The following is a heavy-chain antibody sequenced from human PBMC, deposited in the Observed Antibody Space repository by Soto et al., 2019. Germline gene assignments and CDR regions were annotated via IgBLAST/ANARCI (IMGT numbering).Heavy chain of an antibody. CDR3: ARVVFFVILPRPNSILF. CDR2: FDPEDGET. CDR1: GYTLTELS. D-gene: IGHD3-16*02. Sequence: ASVKVSCKVSGYTLTELSMHWVRQAPGKGLEWMGGFDPEDGETILAQRFQGRVTMTGDTSTDTAYMELSSLRSDDTAVYYCARVVFFVILPRPNSILFCGQAPMLTVS. J-gene: IGHJ6*02. V-gene: IGHV1-24*01.